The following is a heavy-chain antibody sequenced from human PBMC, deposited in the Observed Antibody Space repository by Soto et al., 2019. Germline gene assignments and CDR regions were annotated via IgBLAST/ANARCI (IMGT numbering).Heavy chain of an antibody. CDR2: IYHSGST. CDR3: ARDSVVVVTAIHRLYYYYYGMDV. Sequence: SETLSLTCAVSSYSISSGYYWGWIRQPPGKGLEWIGSIYHSGSTYYNPSLKSRVTISVDTSKNQFSLKLSSVTAADTAVYYCARDSVVVVTAIHRLYYYYYGMDVWGQGTTVTVSS. CDR1: SYSISSGYY. D-gene: IGHD2-21*02. V-gene: IGHV4-38-2*02. J-gene: IGHJ6*02.